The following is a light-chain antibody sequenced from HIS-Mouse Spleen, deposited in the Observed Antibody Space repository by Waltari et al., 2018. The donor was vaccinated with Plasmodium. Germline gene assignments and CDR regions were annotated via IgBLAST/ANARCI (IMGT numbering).Light chain of an antibody. J-gene: IGLJ3*02. CDR3: QSYDSSNHWV. Sequence: NFMLTQPHSVSESPGKTVTISCTRSRGSIASNYVQLYQQRPGSAPTTVIYEDNQRPSGVPDRFSGSIDSSSNSASLTISGLKTEDEADYYCQSYDSSNHWVFGGGTKLTVL. CDR1: RGSIASNY. V-gene: IGLV6-57*04. CDR2: EDN.